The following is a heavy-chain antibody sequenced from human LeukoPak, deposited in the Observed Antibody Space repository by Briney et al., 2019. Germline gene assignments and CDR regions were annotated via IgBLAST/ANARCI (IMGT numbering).Heavy chain of an antibody. J-gene: IGHJ4*02. Sequence: AGGSLRLSCAASGFTFSSYWMHWVRQAPGKGLVWVSLINSAGSSTNYADSVKGRITISRDNAKNTLYLQMNSLRAEDTAVYYCARSLGRNSFDYWGQGTLVTVSS. CDR2: INSAGSST. D-gene: IGHD2/OR15-2a*01. CDR1: GFTFSSYW. V-gene: IGHV3-74*01. CDR3: ARSLGRNSFDY.